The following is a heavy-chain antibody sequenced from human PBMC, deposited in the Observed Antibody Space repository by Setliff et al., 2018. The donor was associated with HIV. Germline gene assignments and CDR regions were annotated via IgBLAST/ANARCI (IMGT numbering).Heavy chain of an antibody. CDR3: ASARIPTGGTSTSLDY. CDR1: GFTFNNYA. J-gene: IGHJ4*02. D-gene: IGHD1-1*01. CDR2: ISGSGVST. Sequence: GGSLRLSCAASGFTFNNYAMSWVRQAPGKGLEWVSVISGSGVSTYHADSVKGRFTISRDNYKNTLYLQMNSLRAEDTAFYYCASARIPTGGTSTSLDYWGQGALVTVSS. V-gene: IGHV3-23*01.